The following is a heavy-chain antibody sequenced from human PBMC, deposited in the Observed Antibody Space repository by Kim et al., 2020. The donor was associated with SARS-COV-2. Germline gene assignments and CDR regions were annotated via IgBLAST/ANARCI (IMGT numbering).Heavy chain of an antibody. D-gene: IGHD2-15*01. CDR3: ARGRIGSGNTYHFDY. CDR1: GGSFSGYY. Sequence: SETLSLTCAVYGGSFSGYYWSWIRQPPGKGLEWIGEINHSGSTNYNPSLKSRVTISVDTSKNQFSLKLSSVTAADTAVYYCARGRIGSGNTYHFDYWGQGTLVTVSS. J-gene: IGHJ4*02. CDR2: INHSGST. V-gene: IGHV4-34*01.